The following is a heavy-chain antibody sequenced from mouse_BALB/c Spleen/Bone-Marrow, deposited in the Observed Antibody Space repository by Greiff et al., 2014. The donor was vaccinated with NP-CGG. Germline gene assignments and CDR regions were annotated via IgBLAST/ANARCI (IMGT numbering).Heavy chain of an antibody. CDR2: IYPSDSYT. D-gene: IGHD1-1*01. J-gene: IGHJ4*01. Sequence: VQLQQSGAELVRPGASVKLSCKASGYTFTSYWINWVKQRPGQGLEWIGNIYPSDSYTNYNQKFKDKATLTVDKSLSTAYMQLSSLTSEDSAVYYCTRLYGSTYVAYGMDYWGQGTSVTVSS. CDR3: TRLYGSTYVAYGMDY. CDR1: GYTFTSYW. V-gene: IGHV1-69*02.